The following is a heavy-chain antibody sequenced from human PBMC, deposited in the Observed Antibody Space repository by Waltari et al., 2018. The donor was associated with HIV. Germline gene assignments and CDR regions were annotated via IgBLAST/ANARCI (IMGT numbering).Heavy chain of an antibody. CDR1: GFTFSSYG. J-gene: IGHJ4*02. CDR3: AKDPYYYDSSGYADYFDY. Sequence: QVQLVESGGGVVQPGRSLRLSCAASGFTFSSYGMHWVRQAPGKGLELGAVIEYDGSNKYYADSVKGRFTISRDNSKNMLYLQMNSLRAEDTAVYYCAKDPYYYDSSGYADYFDYWGQGTLVTVSS. D-gene: IGHD3-22*01. V-gene: IGHV3-30*18. CDR2: IEYDGSNK.